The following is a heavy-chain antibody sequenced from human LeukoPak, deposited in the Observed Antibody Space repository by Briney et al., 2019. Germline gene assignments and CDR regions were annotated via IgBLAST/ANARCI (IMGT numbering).Heavy chain of an antibody. V-gene: IGHV3-23*01. D-gene: IGHD3-10*01. CDR1: GFTFSSYA. Sequence: GGSLRLSCAASGFTFSSYAMSWVRQAPGKGLEWVSAISGSGGSTYYADSVKGRFTISRDNSKDTLYLQMNSLRAEDTAVYYCAKQNGWTVRGVITPSPFDYWGQGTLVTVSS. CDR2: ISGSGGST. CDR3: AKQNGWTVRGVITPSPFDY. J-gene: IGHJ4*02.